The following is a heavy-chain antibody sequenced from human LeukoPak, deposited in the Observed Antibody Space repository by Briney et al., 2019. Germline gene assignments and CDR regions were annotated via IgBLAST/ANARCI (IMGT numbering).Heavy chain of an antibody. Sequence: QSGGSLRLSCAASGFTFSSYWMHWVRQVPGKGLVWASRINSGGTTTNYADSVKGRFTISRDNAKNTLYLQMNSLRAEDTAVYYCGRETYTYDTSGPDHWGQGTLLTVSS. CDR3: GRETYTYDTSGPDH. J-gene: IGHJ4*02. V-gene: IGHV3-74*01. CDR2: INSGGTTT. CDR1: GFTFSSYW. D-gene: IGHD3-22*01.